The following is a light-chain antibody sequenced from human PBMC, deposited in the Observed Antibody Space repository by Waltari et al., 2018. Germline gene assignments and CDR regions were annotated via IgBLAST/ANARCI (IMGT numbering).Light chain of an antibody. CDR1: SSDVGNYKY. CDR3: SSYTSSSSFV. Sequence: ISCTGTSSDVGNYKYVSWYQQNPGKAPKLMIYDVSNRPSGVSYRFSGSKSGNTASLTISGLQAEDEADYYCSSYTSSSSFVFGSGTTVTVL. J-gene: IGLJ1*01. CDR2: DVS. V-gene: IGLV2-14*03.